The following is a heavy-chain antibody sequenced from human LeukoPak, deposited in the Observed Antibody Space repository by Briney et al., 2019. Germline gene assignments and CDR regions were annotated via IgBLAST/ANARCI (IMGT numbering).Heavy chain of an antibody. CDR1: GFPFNYHY. Sequence: GGSLRLSCAASGFPFNYHYMTWIRQAPGKGLEWISYISSTGSIIYYADSVKGRFTISRDNAKNSLYLQMNSLRAEDTAVYYCARGLRGSQDFDYWGQGTLVTVSS. V-gene: IGHV3-11*01. D-gene: IGHD1-26*01. CDR2: ISSTGSII. CDR3: ARGLRGSQDFDY. J-gene: IGHJ4*02.